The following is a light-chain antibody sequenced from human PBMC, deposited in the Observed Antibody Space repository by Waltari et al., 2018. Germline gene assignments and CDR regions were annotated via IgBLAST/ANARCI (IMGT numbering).Light chain of an antibody. CDR3: QQYGSS. CDR2: GAS. J-gene: IGKJ4*01. CDR1: QSVSSSY. Sequence: EIVLTQSPGTLSLSPGERATLSCRASQSVSSSYLAWYQQKHGQAPRLLIYGASSRATGIPDMFSGSGSGTDFTLTISRLEPEDFAVYYCQQYGSSFGGGTKVEIK. V-gene: IGKV3-20*01.